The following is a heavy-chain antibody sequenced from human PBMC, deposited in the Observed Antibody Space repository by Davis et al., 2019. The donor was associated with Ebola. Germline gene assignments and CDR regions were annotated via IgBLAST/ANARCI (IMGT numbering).Heavy chain of an antibody. CDR2: ISSSSSYI. J-gene: IGHJ2*01. D-gene: IGHD3-22*01. Sequence: GESLKISCAASGFTFSSYSMNWVRQAPGKGLEWVSSISSSSSYIYYAGSVKGRFTISRDNAKNSLYLQMNSLRAEDTAVYYCARDLTMIVVEAYFDLWGRGTLVTVSS. V-gene: IGHV3-21*01. CDR1: GFTFSSYS. CDR3: ARDLTMIVVEAYFDL.